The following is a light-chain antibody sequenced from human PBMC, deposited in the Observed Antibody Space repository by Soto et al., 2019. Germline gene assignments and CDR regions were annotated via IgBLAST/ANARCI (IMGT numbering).Light chain of an antibody. J-gene: IGKJ1*01. CDR2: TAS. V-gene: IGKV1-17*01. Sequence: DIQMTQSPSSLSASVGDRVTITCRASQGIKNDLGWYQQKPGKAPKRLIYTASTLQSGVPSRFSGSGSGTEFTLTISSLQPDDFATFYCQQYDTYSRTFGQGTKVEVK. CDR3: QQYDTYSRT. CDR1: QGIKND.